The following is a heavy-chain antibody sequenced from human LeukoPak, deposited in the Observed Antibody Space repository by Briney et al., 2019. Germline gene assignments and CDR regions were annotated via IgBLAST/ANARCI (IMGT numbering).Heavy chain of an antibody. CDR2: IGTAGDT. D-gene: IGHD3-9*01. V-gene: IGHV3-13*01. J-gene: IGHJ5*02. CDR1: GFTFSSYD. Sequence: PGGSLRLSCAASGFTFSSYDMHWVRQPTGKGLEWVSAIGTAGDTYYSHSVKGRFTISRENAKNSLYLHMNSLSAGDTAAYFCARGHMLTGYYNFAWFDPWGQGTLVTVSS. CDR3: ARGHMLTGYYNFAWFDP.